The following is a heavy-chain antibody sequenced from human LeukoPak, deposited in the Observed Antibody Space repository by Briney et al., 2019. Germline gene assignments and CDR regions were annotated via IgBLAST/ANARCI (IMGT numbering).Heavy chain of an antibody. CDR3: ARDLVIGISGGFYSYMDV. D-gene: IGHD2/OR15-2a*01. J-gene: IGHJ6*03. CDR1: GYTFTEYY. V-gene: IGHV1-2*02. CDR2: IDCNSGGT. Sequence: ASVKVSCKASGYTFTEYYFHWVRQAPGQGLEWMGWIDCNSGGTRYGQNFQGRVALTRDTSINTAYMELSSLKSDDTAVYYCARDLVIGISGGFYSYMDVWGKGTTVTVSS.